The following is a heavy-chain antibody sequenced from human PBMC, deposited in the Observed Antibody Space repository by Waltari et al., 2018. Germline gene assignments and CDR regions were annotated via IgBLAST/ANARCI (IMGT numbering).Heavy chain of an antibody. J-gene: IGHJ6*03. V-gene: IGHV3-21*03. D-gene: IGHD5-12*01. CDR2: ISSSSSYI. CDR3: ARGGAGKWLRPYYMDV. CDR1: GFTFSSYS. Sequence: EVQLVESGGGLVKPGGSLRLSCAASGFTFSSYSMNWVRQAPGKGLEWVSSISSSSSYIYYADSGKGRFTISRDNAKNSLYLQMNSLRAEDTAVYYCARGGAGKWLRPYYMDVWGKGTTVTVSS.